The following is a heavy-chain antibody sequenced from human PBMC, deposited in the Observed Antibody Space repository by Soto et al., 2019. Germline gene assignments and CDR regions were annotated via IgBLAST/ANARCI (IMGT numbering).Heavy chain of an antibody. CDR2: INHSGST. CDR3: ARSDYFTTKLFAP. D-gene: IGHD3-22*01. V-gene: IGHV4-34*01. J-gene: IGHJ5*02. Sequence: SETLSLTCAVYGGSFSGYCWSWIRQPPGKGLEWIGEINHSGSTNYIPSLKSRVTISVDTSKNQFSLKLSSVTAADTAVYYCARSDYFTTKLFAPWGQGTTVTVSS. CDR1: GGSFSGYC.